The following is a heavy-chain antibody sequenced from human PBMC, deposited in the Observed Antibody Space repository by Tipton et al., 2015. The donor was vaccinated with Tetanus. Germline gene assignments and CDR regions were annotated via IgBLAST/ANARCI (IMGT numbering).Heavy chain of an antibody. Sequence: VQLVQSGAEVKKPGESLKISCKGSGYTFSSYWIGWVRQMPGKGLEWMGIISPGDSEATYSPSFQGQITITADKSISTAYLQWGSLKASDTGLYYCARHPDFWSGYYFDLWGQGTLVNVSS. V-gene: IGHV5-51*01. CDR2: ISPGDSEA. J-gene: IGHJ4*02. CDR3: ARHPDFWSGYYFDL. CDR1: GYTFSSYW. D-gene: IGHD3-3*01.